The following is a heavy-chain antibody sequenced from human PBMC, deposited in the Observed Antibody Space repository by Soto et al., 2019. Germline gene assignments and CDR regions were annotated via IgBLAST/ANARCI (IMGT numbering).Heavy chain of an antibody. J-gene: IGHJ5*02. CDR1: GYVFTSFH. Sequence: ASVKVSCKASGYVFTSFHVHWVRQAPGQGLVLVGIINPSGRRPEYAQKFQVRVTMTSDTSTSTVYMELRTLTSEDTAVYYCARAGINWLDPGGQGTQVTVSS. V-gene: IGHV1-46*01. CDR2: INPSGRRP. D-gene: IGHD2-21*01. CDR3: ARAGINWLDP.